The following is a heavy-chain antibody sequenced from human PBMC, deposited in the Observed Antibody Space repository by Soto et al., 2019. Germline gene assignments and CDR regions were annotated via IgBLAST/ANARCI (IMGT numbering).Heavy chain of an antibody. CDR3: ARDSFRRIYYGGSDDAFDI. CDR2: IYYSGST. CDR1: GGSISSYY. D-gene: IGHD4-17*01. V-gene: IGHV4-59*01. J-gene: IGHJ3*02. Sequence: QVQLQESGPGLVKPSETLSLTCTVSGGSISSYYWSWIRQPPGKGLEWIGYIYYSGSTNYNPSLKSRVTISVDTSKNQFSLKLSSVTAADTAVYYCARDSFRRIYYGGSDDAFDIWGQGTMVTVSS.